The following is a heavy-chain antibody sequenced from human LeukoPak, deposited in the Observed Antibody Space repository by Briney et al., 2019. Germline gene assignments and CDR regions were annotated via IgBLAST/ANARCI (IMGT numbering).Heavy chain of an antibody. Sequence: SETLSLTCIVSGGSISSYYWNWIRQPPAKGLEWIGYIYYSGYTNYNPSLKSRVTISVDTSKNQFSLKLSSVTAADTAVYYCARGLGFYDYVWGSHRYTPYYFDYWGQGTLVTVSS. CDR2: IYYSGYT. J-gene: IGHJ4*02. V-gene: IGHV4-59*01. CDR1: GGSISSYY. D-gene: IGHD3-16*02. CDR3: ARGLGFYDYVWGSHRYTPYYFDY.